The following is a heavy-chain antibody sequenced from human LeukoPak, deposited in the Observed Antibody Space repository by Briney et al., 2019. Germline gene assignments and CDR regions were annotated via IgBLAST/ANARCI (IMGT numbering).Heavy chain of an antibody. CDR2: LYTGGST. V-gene: IGHV3-53*01. CDR3: ARDHWNYHAFDY. D-gene: IGHD1-7*01. Sequence: GGSLRLSCAASGFTFSSYAMHWLRHAPGKGLEWVSVLYTGGSTYYADSGKGRFTISRDNSKNTLYLQMNSLRVEDTAVYYCARDHWNYHAFDYWGQGTLVTVSS. J-gene: IGHJ4*02. CDR1: GFTFSSYA.